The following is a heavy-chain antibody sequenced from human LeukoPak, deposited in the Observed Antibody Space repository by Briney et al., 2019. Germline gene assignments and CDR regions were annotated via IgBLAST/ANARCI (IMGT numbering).Heavy chain of an antibody. Sequence: GGSLRLSCAASGFTFSSYSMNWVRQAPGKGLEWVSYISSSSSTIYYADSVKGRFTISRDNSKNTLYLQMNSLRAEDTAVYYCATTLRRGYSYGLGAFDIWGQGTMVTVSS. D-gene: IGHD5-18*01. CDR1: GFTFSSYS. J-gene: IGHJ3*02. V-gene: IGHV3-48*01. CDR3: ATTLRRGYSYGLGAFDI. CDR2: ISSSSSTI.